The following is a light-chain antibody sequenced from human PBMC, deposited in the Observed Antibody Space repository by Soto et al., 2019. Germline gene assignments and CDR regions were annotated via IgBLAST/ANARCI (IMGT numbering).Light chain of an antibody. Sequence: EIVLTQSPGTLSLSPGERATLSCKASQSVNSWYLAWYQQKPGQAPRLLIYDASSRATGIPDRFSGSGSGTDFTLTISRLEPEDFAVYYCQQYNYSPTTFGQGTKVDI. CDR1: QSVNSWY. CDR2: DAS. CDR3: QQYNYSPTT. V-gene: IGKV3-20*01. J-gene: IGKJ1*01.